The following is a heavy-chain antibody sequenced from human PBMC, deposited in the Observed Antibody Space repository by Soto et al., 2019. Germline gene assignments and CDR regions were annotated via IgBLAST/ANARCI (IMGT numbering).Heavy chain of an antibody. CDR2: IYSGGST. J-gene: IGHJ4*02. Sequence: GGSLRLSCTISGFTVSRNYMSWVRQAPGKGLEWVSVIYSGGSTYYADSVKGRFTISRDNLKNTLFLQMNSLRGEDTAVYYCARERTITLIRGVLDYWGQGTLVTVSS. CDR1: GFTVSRNY. CDR3: ARERTITLIRGVLDY. V-gene: IGHV3-66*01. D-gene: IGHD3-10*01.